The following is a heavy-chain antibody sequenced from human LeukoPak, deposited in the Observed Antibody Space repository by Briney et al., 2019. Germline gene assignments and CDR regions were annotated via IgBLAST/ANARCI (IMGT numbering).Heavy chain of an antibody. J-gene: IGHJ4*02. V-gene: IGHV4-34*01. D-gene: IGHD3-22*01. Sequence: PSETLSLTCAVYGGSFSGYYWGWIRQPPGKGLEWIGEINHSGSTNYNPSLKSRVTISVDTSKNQFSLKLSSVTAADTAVYYCARGRYYYDSSGYYPDYWGQGTLVTVSS. CDR2: INHSGST. CDR1: GGSFSGYY. CDR3: ARGRYYYDSSGYYPDY.